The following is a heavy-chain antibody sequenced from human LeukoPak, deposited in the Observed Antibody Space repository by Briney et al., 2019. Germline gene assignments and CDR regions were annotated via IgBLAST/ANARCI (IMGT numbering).Heavy chain of an antibody. CDR2: IIPIFGTA. V-gene: IGHV1-69*05. D-gene: IGHD3-3*01. J-gene: IGHJ4*02. CDR3: ARARFLECFSQDY. CDR1: GGTFSSYA. Sequence: ASVKVSCKASGGTFSSYAISWVRQAPGQGLEWMGRIIPIFGTANYAQKFQGRVTITTDESTSTAYMELSSLRSEDTAVYYCARARFLECFSQDYWGQGTLVTVSS.